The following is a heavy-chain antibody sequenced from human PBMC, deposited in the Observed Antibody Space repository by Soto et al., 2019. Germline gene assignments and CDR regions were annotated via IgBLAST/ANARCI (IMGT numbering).Heavy chain of an antibody. Sequence: QLQLQESGPGLVKPSETLSLTCTVSGGSISSSSYYWDWIRQPPGKGLEWIGSIYYSGSTSYNPSLTSRVTISVDTSMNQLSLKLSSVTAADTAVYFCASSRPWGELRAGWFDPWGQGTLVTVSS. CDR1: GGSISSSSYY. J-gene: IGHJ5*02. CDR3: ASSRPWGELRAGWFDP. V-gene: IGHV4-39*01. CDR2: IYYSGST. D-gene: IGHD3-16*01.